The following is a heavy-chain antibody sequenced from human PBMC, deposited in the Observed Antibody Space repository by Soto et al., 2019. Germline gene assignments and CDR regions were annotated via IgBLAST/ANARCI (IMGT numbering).Heavy chain of an antibody. J-gene: IGHJ3*02. CDR3: ARDPPGPYSSGSFDI. D-gene: IGHD6-19*01. CDR2: IYFRGTT. V-gene: IGHV4-59*01. Sequence: PSETLSLTCTVSGGSISSYYWSWIRQPPGKGLEWIGYIYFRGTTNYNPSLKSRVTMSADTSKNQFSLKLNSVTAADTAVYYCARDPPGPYSSGSFDIWGQGTMVTVSS. CDR1: GGSISSYY.